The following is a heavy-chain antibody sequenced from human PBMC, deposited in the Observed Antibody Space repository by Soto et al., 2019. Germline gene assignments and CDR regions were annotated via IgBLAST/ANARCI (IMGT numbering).Heavy chain of an antibody. J-gene: IGHJ4*02. D-gene: IGHD6-13*01. Sequence: GASVKVSCKASGYTFTGYYMHWVRQAPVQGLEWMGWINPNSGGTNYAQKFQGRVTMTRDTSISTAYMELSRLRSDDTAMYYCARAPYSSSWYAYWGQGTLVTVSS. CDR3: ARAPYSSSWYAY. CDR1: GYTFTGYY. V-gene: IGHV1-2*02. CDR2: INPNSGGT.